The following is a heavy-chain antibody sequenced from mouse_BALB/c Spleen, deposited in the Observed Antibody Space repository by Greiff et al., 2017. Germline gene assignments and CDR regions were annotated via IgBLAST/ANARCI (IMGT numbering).Heavy chain of an antibody. CDR1: GYAFTNYL. CDR3: ARRDSSGPY. CDR2: INPGSGGT. Sequence: ESGAELVRPGTSVKVSCKASGYAFTNYLIEWVKQRPGQGLEWIGVINPGSGGTNYNEKFKGKATLTADKSSSTAYMQLSSLTSDDSAVYFCARRDSSGPYWGQGTLVTVSA. D-gene: IGHD1-1*01. V-gene: IGHV1-54*01. J-gene: IGHJ3*01.